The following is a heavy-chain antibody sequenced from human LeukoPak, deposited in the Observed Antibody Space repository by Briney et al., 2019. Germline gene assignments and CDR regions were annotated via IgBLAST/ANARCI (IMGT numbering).Heavy chain of an antibody. Sequence: PGRSLRLSCAASGFTFSSYAMSWVRQAPGKGRECVSAISGSGGSTYYADSVKGRFTISRDNSKNTLYLQMNSLRAEDTAVYYCAKDTYSGSYYYYYMDVWGKGTTVTVSS. D-gene: IGHD1-26*01. V-gene: IGHV3-23*01. CDR3: AKDTYSGSYYYYYMDV. CDR1: GFTFSSYA. CDR2: ISGSGGST. J-gene: IGHJ6*03.